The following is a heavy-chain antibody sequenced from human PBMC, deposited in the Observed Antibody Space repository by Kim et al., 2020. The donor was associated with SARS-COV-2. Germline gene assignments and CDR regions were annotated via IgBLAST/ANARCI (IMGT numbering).Heavy chain of an antibody. D-gene: IGHD3-10*01. Sequence: ASVKVSCKVSGYTLTELSMHWVRQAPGKRLEWMGGFDPEDGETIYAQKFQGRVTMTEDTSTDTAYMELSSLRSEDTAVYYCATTTPFITMVRGVIIRGPNWFDPWGQGTLVTVSS. J-gene: IGHJ5*02. V-gene: IGHV1-24*01. CDR3: ATTTPFITMVRGVIIRGPNWFDP. CDR1: GYTLTELS. CDR2: FDPEDGET.